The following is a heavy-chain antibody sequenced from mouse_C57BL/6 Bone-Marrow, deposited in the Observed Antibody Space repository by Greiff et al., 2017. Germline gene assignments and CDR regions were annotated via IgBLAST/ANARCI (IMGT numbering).Heavy chain of an antibody. CDR3: ARDDGSSYDWYFDV. CDR2: LDPSDSYN. CDR1: GYTFTSYW. D-gene: IGHD1-1*01. J-gene: IGHJ1*03. V-gene: IGHV1-69*01. Sequence: QVHVKQPGAELVIPGASVQLSCKASGYTFTSYWMHWVKQRPGQGLEWIGELDPSDSYNKYNQYLKGKSTLTVYNSSSTAYRQLISLTSDDSAVYYCARDDGSSYDWYFDVWGTGTTGTVSS.